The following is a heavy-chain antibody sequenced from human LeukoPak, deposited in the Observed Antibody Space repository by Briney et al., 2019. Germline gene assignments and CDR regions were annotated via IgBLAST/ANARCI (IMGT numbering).Heavy chain of an antibody. D-gene: IGHD3-22*01. CDR2: MYYSGSP. CDR1: GGSISTSSYY. J-gene: IGHJ4*02. CDR3: ARGGGYYYGDFDY. Sequence: SETLSLTCTVSGGSISTSSYYWGWVRQPPGKGLEWIGSMYYSGSPYYNPSLKSRVTISVDTSKNQFSLKLSSVTAADTAVYYCARGGGYYYGDFDYWGQGTLVTVSS. V-gene: IGHV4-39*07.